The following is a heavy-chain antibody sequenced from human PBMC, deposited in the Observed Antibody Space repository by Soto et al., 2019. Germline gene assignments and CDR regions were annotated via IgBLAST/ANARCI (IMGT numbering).Heavy chain of an antibody. J-gene: IGHJ5*02. CDR2: IYYSGST. CDR1: GGSISSGGYY. V-gene: IGHV4-31*03. Sequence: SETLSLTCTVSGGSISSGGYYWSWIRQHPGKGLEWIGYIYYSGSTYYNPSLKSRVTISVDTSKNQFSLKLSSVTAADTAVYYCARLIAAAGYRDGQGWFDPWGQGTLVTVSS. CDR3: ARLIAAAGYRDGQGWFDP. D-gene: IGHD6-13*01.